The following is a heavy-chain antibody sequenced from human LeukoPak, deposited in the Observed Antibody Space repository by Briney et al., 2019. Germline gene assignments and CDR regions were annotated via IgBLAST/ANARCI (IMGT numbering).Heavy chain of an antibody. CDR3: AKEKAYDIWSGYSYYFDY. CDR1: GFTFSSYA. J-gene: IGHJ4*02. V-gene: IGHV3-23*01. D-gene: IGHD3-3*01. Sequence: GGSLRLSCAASGFTFSSYAMSWVRQAPGKGLEWVSAISGSGGSTYYADSVKGRFTISRDNSKNTLYLQMNSLRAEDTAVYYCAKEKAYDIWSGYSYYFDYWGQGTLVTVSS. CDR2: ISGSGGST.